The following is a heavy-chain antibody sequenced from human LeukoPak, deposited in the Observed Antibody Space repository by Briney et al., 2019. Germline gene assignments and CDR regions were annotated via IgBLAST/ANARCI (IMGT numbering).Heavy chain of an antibody. V-gene: IGHV4-30-2*01. CDR3: ARDSGYYLPHAFDI. Sequence: SQTLSLTCAVSGGSISSGGYSWSWIRQPPGKGLEWIGYIYHSGSTYYNPSLKSRVTISVDTSKNQFSLKLSSVTAADTAVYYCARDSGYYLPHAFDIWGQGTMVTVSS. D-gene: IGHD3-22*01. CDR1: GGSISSGGYS. J-gene: IGHJ3*02. CDR2: IYHSGST.